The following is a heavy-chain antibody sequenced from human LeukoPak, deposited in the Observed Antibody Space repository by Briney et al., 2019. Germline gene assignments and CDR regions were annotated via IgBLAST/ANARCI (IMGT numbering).Heavy chain of an antibody. CDR3: AKDFSVYNYDSRVLDY. CDR1: GFTFSSYG. J-gene: IGHJ4*02. D-gene: IGHD3-22*01. Sequence: GGSLRLSCAAPGFTFSSYGIHWVRQAPGKGLEWVAFIRYDGSNKYYADSVKGRFTISRDNSKNTLYLQMNRLRAEDTAVYYCAKDFSVYNYDSRVLDYWGQGTLVTVSS. V-gene: IGHV3-30*02. CDR2: IRYDGSNK.